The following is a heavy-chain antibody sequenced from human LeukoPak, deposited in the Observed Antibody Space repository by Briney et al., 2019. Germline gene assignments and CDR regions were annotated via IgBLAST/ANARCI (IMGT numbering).Heavy chain of an antibody. CDR1: GFTFSSYA. Sequence: GGSLRLSCAASGFTFSSYAMSWVRQAPGKGLEWVSAISGSGGSPYYADSVKGRFTISRDNSKNTLYLQMNSLRAEDTAVYYCAKWIAAADTYYYYYMDVWGKGTTVTVSS. V-gene: IGHV3-23*01. J-gene: IGHJ6*03. CDR3: AKWIAAADTYYYYYMDV. CDR2: ISGSGGSP. D-gene: IGHD6-13*01.